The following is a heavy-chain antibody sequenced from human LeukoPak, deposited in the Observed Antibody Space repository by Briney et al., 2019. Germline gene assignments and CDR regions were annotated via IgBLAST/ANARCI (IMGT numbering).Heavy chain of an antibody. CDR1: GFTFSSYA. V-gene: IGHV3-64*01. CDR2: ISSNGGST. CDR3: ARDGEDGYNYGDY. Sequence: PGGSLRLSCAASGFTFSSYAMHWVRQAPGKGLEYVSAISSNGGSTCYANSVKGRFTISRDNSKNTLYLQMGSLRAEDMAVYYCARDGEDGYNYGDYWGQGTLVTVSS. J-gene: IGHJ4*02. D-gene: IGHD5-24*01.